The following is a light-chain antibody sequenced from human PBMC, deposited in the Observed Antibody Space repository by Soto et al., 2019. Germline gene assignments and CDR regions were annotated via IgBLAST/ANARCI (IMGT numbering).Light chain of an antibody. J-gene: IGKJ4*01. CDR3: QQYCSSPRT. Sequence: DIVMTQSPATLSVSPGERATLSCRASQSVSSSYLAWYQQKPDQAPRLLIYGASRRATGFPDRFSGSGSGPDFPLTISRREPEDFAVFYCQQYCSSPRTFGQGTKVEIK. CDR2: GAS. CDR1: QSVSSSY. V-gene: IGKV3-20*01.